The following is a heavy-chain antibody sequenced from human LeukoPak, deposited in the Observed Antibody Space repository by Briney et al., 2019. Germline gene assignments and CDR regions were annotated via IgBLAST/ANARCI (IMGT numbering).Heavy chain of an antibody. Sequence: PGRSLRLSCAASGFTFSSYAMDWVRQAPGKGLEWVAVISYDGSNKYYADSVKGRFTISRDNSKNTLYLQMNSLRAEDTAVYYCARANVPYGDYGRGGLDYWGQGTLVTVSS. CDR2: ISYDGSNK. CDR1: GFTFSSYA. D-gene: IGHD4-17*01. J-gene: IGHJ4*02. CDR3: ARANVPYGDYGRGGLDY. V-gene: IGHV3-30-3*01.